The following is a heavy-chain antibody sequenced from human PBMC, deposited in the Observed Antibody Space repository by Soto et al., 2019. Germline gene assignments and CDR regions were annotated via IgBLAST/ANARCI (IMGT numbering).Heavy chain of an antibody. Sequence: ESGGGLVQPGGSLRLSCAASGFTFSSYAMSWVRQAPGKGLEWVSAISGSGGSTYYADSVKGRFTISRDNSKNTLYLQMNSLRAEDTAVYYCAKVTYSSSWYSFGAFDIWGQGTMVTVSS. CDR3: AKVTYSSSWYSFGAFDI. CDR2: ISGSGGST. V-gene: IGHV3-23*01. J-gene: IGHJ3*02. CDR1: GFTFSSYA. D-gene: IGHD6-13*01.